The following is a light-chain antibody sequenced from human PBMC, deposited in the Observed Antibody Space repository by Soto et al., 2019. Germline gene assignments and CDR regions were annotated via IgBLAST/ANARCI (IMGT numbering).Light chain of an antibody. J-gene: IGKJ1*01. Sequence: DIQMTQSPSTLSAYVGDRVTITCRASQSMSSWLAWYQQKPRKAPKLLIYDASSFESGVPSRFSASGSGTEFTLPNSNLQRDEFATYNCHQYNKYSVTFGKGTNV. CDR3: HQYNKYSVT. V-gene: IGKV1-5*01. CDR2: DAS. CDR1: QSMSSW.